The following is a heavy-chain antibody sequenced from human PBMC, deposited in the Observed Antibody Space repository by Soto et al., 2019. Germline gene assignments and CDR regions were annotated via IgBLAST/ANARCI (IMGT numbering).Heavy chain of an antibody. D-gene: IGHD6-6*01. CDR3: ARGSSSKRYFDY. J-gene: IGHJ4*02. CDR1: GGSISSYY. V-gene: IGHV4-59*01. Sequence: PSETLSLTCTVSGGSISSYYWSWIRQPPGKGLEWIGYIYYSGSTNYNPSLKSRVTISVDTSKNQFSLKLSSVTAADTAVYYCARGSSSKRYFDYWGQGTLVTVSS. CDR2: IYYSGST.